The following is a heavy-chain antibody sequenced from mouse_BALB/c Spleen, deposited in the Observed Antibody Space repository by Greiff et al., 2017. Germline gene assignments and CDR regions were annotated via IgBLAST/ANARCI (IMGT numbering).Heavy chain of an antibody. V-gene: IGHV5-9-4*01. J-gene: IGHJ3*01. D-gene: IGHD2-4*01. CDR3: ARDRYDYDGTTGFAY. Sequence: EVKLMESGGGLVKPGGSLKLSCAASGFPFSSYAMSWVRQSPEKRLEWVAEISSGGSYTYYPDTVTGRFTISRDNAKNTLYLEMSSLRSEDTAMYYCARDRYDYDGTTGFAYWGQGTLVTVSA. CDR1: GFPFSSYA. CDR2: ISSGGSYT.